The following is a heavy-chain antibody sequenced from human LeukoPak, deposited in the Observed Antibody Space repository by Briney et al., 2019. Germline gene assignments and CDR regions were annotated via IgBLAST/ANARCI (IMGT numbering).Heavy chain of an antibody. CDR2: IYYSGST. D-gene: IGHD6-13*01. CDR3: ARAPIAAAGVWFDP. J-gene: IGHJ5*02. V-gene: IGHV4-59*01. Sequence: SETLSLTCTVSGGSISSYYWSWIRQPPGKGLEWIGYIYYSGSTNYNPSLKGRVTISVDTSKNQFSLKLSSVTAADTAVYYCARAPIAAAGVWFDPWGQGTLVTVSS. CDR1: GGSISSYY.